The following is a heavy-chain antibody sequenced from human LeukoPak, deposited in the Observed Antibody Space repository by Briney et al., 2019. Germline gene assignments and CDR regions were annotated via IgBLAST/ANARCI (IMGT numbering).Heavy chain of an antibody. CDR3: ARILARQFTSFSDSSPYTYYYLDV. J-gene: IGHJ6*03. D-gene: IGHD2/OR15-2a*01. CDR1: GGSFSGYY. Sequence: SETLSLTCAVYGGSFSGYYWSWIRQPPGKGLEWIGEINHSGSTNYNPSLKSRVTISVDTSKNQFSLKLSSVTAADTAVYFCARILARQFTSFSDSSPYTYYYLDVWGKGTTVTVSS. V-gene: IGHV4-34*01. CDR2: INHSGST.